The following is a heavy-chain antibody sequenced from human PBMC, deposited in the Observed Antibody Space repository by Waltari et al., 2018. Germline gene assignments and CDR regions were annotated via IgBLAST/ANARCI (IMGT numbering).Heavy chain of an antibody. J-gene: IGHJ4*02. CDR1: GFTFSNAW. D-gene: IGHD6-19*01. CDR2: IKSKTDGRTT. V-gene: IGHV3-15*01. CDR3: VDSSGIDY. Sequence: EVQLVESGGGLVKPGGSLRLSCAASGFTFSNAWMSWVRQAPGKGLEWVGRIKSKTDGRTTDYAAPVKGRFTISRDDSKNTLYLQMNSLKTEDTAVYYCVDSSGIDYWGQGTLVTVSS.